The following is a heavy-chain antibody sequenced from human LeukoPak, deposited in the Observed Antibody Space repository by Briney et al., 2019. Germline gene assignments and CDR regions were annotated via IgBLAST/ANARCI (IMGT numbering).Heavy chain of an antibody. CDR2: IRSAVETT. CDR1: GFTFSSYA. D-gene: IGHD3/OR15-3a*01. V-gene: IGHV3-23*01. CDR3: AKHFCTGLDCSLFDS. Sequence: PGRSLRLSCAASGFTFSSYAMSWVRQAPGKGLEWISGIRSAVETTHYADSVKGRFIISRDNSKNALSLQLNNLRPEDTALYYCAKHFCTGLDCSLFDSWGQGTLVTVSS. J-gene: IGHJ4*02.